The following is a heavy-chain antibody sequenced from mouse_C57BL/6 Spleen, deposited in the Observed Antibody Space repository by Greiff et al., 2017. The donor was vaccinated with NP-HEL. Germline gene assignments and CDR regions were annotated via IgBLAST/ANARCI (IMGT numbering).Heavy chain of an antibody. CDR2: IDPSDSYT. Sequence: QVQLQQPGAELVMPGASVKLSCKASGYTFTSYWMHWVKQRPGQGLEWIGEIDPSDSYTNYNQKFKGKSTLTVDKSSSTAYMQLSSLTSEDSAVYYCAGGSSGYYAMDYWGQGTSVTVSS. V-gene: IGHV1-69*01. CDR3: AGGSSGYYAMDY. J-gene: IGHJ4*01. D-gene: IGHD3-2*02. CDR1: GYTFTSYW.